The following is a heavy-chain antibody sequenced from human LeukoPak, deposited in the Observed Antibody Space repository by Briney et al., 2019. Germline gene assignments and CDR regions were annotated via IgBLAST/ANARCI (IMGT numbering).Heavy chain of an antibody. CDR3: ARGLYYDFWSGYYTGGNSDY. V-gene: IGHV4-34*01. J-gene: IGHJ4*02. D-gene: IGHD3-3*01. CDR2: INHSGST. Sequence: PSETLSLTCAVYGGSFSGYYWSWIRQPPGKGLEWIGEINHSGSTNYNPSLKSRVTISVDTSKNQSSLKLSSVTSADTAVYYCARGLYYDFWSGYYTGGNSDYWGQGTLVTVSS. CDR1: GGSFSGYY.